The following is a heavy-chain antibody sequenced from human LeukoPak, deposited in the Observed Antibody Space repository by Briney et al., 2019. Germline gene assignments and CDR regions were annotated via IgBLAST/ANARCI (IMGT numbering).Heavy chain of an antibody. J-gene: IGHJ6*03. Sequence: ASVKVSCKASGYTFTSYGISWVRQAPGQGLEWMGWISAYNGNTNYAQKLQGRVTMTTDTSTSTAYMELRSLRSDDTAVYYCARGNFVVVTANNYYYYRDVGGKGTTVTVSS. CDR1: GYTFTSYG. D-gene: IGHD2-21*02. CDR2: ISAYNGNT. V-gene: IGHV1-18*01. CDR3: ARGNFVVVTANNYYYYRDV.